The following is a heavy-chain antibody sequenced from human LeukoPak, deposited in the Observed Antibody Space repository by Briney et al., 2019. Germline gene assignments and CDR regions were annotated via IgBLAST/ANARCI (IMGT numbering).Heavy chain of an antibody. CDR3: ASGYYYDSSAHDPPLNYYYYYYMDV. CDR1: GGTFSSYA. D-gene: IGHD3-22*01. CDR2: IIPIFGTA. V-gene: IGHV1-69*01. J-gene: IGHJ6*03. Sequence: SVEVSCKASGGTFSSYAISWVRQAPGQGLEWMVGIIPIFGTANYAQKFQGRVTITADESTSTAYMELSSLRSEDTAVYHCASGYYYDSSAHDPPLNYYYYYYMDVWGKGTTVTVSS.